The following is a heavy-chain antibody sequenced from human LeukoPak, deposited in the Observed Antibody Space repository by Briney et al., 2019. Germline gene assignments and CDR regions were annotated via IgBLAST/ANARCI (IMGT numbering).Heavy chain of an antibody. V-gene: IGHV1-3*01. CDR2: INAGNGHT. CDR1: GYTFSNYA. J-gene: IGHJ4*02. D-gene: IGHD2-21*01. Sequence: GAPLKVSCKASGYTFSNYAIHWVRQAPGQRFEWMGWINAGNGHTKYSQNFQGRVTITRDSSASTVYMELNSLTSEDTAVYYCARGIWSARTVDYYLDYWGQGTLVTVSS. CDR3: ARGIWSARTVDYYLDY.